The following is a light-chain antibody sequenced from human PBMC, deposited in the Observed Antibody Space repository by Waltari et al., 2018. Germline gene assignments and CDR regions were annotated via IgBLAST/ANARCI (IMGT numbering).Light chain of an antibody. CDR1: RSNIRNNA. Sequence: QSVLTQPPSVSEAPRQRVTISCSGSRSNIRNNAVSWYQQLPGKAPKLLIYYDELLPSGVSDRFSGSKSVTSASLAISGLQSDDEADYYCAVWDDSLNGVVFGGGTKLTVL. J-gene: IGLJ2*01. CDR2: YDE. V-gene: IGLV1-36*01. CDR3: AVWDDSLNGVV.